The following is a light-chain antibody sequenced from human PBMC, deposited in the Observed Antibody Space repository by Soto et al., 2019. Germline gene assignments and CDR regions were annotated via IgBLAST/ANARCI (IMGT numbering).Light chain of an antibody. CDR2: AVS. Sequence: QSALTQPPSASGSPGQSVTISCTGTSSDVGGYNFVSWYQQHPGKAPKLMISAVSKRPSGVPDGVSGSKSGNTASLTVSGLQADDEADYYCSSYAVSNNLLFGGGTKLTLL. CDR3: SSYAVSNNLL. J-gene: IGLJ2*01. V-gene: IGLV2-8*01. CDR1: SSDVGGYNF.